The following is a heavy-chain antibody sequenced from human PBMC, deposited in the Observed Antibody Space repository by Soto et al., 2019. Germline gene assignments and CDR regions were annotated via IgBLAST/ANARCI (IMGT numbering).Heavy chain of an antibody. CDR2: IYYSGST. V-gene: IGHV4-39*02. Sequence: SETLSLTCTVSGGSISSSSYYWGWIRQPPGKGLEWIGTIYYSGSTYYNPSLKSRLTISVDTSKNQFSLKLSSVTAADTAVYYCAREGYYYDSSGYNYYGMDVWGQGTTVTVSS. D-gene: IGHD3-22*01. J-gene: IGHJ6*02. CDR3: AREGYYYDSSGYNYYGMDV. CDR1: GGSISSSSYY.